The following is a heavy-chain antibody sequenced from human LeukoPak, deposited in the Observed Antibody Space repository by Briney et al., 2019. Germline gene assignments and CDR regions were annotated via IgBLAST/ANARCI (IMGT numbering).Heavy chain of an antibody. CDR2: IIPILGIA. V-gene: IGHV1-69*04. J-gene: IGHJ4*02. CDR1: GGTFSSYA. CDR3: AIFGGTTSNYFYY. D-gene: IGHD1-1*01. Sequence: SVKVSCKASGGTFSSYAISWVRQAPGQGLEWMGRIIPILGIANYAQKFQGRVTITADKSTSTAYMELSSLRSEDTAVYYCAIFGGTTSNYFYYWGQGTLVTVSS.